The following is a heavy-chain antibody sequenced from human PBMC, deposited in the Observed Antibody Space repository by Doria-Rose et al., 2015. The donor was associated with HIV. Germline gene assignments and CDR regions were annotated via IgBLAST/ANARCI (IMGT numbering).Heavy chain of an antibody. V-gene: IGHV4-38-2*02. CDR3: AKTSGGSDF. D-gene: IGHD2-15*01. CDR1: GYSISSGSY. CDR2: IYHSGYT. Sequence: KPSETLSLTCSVSGYSISSGSYWGWIRQPPGGGLEWLGGIYHSGYTYYNPSLESRLTLSVDTSNNKFSLKLSSVTAADTAVYYCAKTSGGSDFWGQGTLVTVS. J-gene: IGHJ4*02.